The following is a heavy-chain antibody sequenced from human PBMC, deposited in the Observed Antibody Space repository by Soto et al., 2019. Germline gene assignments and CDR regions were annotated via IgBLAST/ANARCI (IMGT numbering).Heavy chain of an antibody. J-gene: IGHJ1*01. CDR1: GGSFSGYY. Sequence: PSETLSLTCAVYGGSFSGYYWSWIRQPPGKGLEWIGEINHSGSTNYNPSLKSRVTISVDTSKNQFSLKLSSVTAADTAVYYCARGTSSGSWYGFQHWGQGTLVTVSS. V-gene: IGHV4-34*01. CDR3: ARGTSSGSWYGFQH. D-gene: IGHD6-13*01. CDR2: INHSGST.